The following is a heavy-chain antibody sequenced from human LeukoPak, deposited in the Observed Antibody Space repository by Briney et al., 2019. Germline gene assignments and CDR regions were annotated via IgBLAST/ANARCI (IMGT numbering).Heavy chain of an antibody. CDR3: RVGKGYCSSTSCYTVRFGLDV. Sequence: EASVKVSCKASGGTFSSYAISWVRQAPGQGLEWMGGIIPIFGTANYAQKFQGRVTITTDESTSTAYMELSSLRSEDTAVYYCRVGKGYCSSTSCYTVRFGLDVWGKGTTVTVSS. V-gene: IGHV1-69*05. J-gene: IGHJ6*04. D-gene: IGHD2-2*02. CDR1: GGTFSSYA. CDR2: IIPIFGTA.